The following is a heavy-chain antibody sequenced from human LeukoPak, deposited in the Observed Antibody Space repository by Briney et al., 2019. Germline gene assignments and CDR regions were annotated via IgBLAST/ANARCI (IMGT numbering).Heavy chain of an antibody. J-gene: IGHJ5*02. CDR3: ARGGGYNWNDVMSNWFDP. CDR2: ISSSSSYI. Sequence: GGSLRLSCAASGFTFSSYSMNWVRQAPGKGLEWVSSISSSSSYIYYADSVKGRFTISRDNAKNSLYLQMNSLRAEDTAVYYCARGGGYNWNDVMSNWFDPWGQGTLVTVSS. V-gene: IGHV3-21*01. D-gene: IGHD1-1*01. CDR1: GFTFSSYS.